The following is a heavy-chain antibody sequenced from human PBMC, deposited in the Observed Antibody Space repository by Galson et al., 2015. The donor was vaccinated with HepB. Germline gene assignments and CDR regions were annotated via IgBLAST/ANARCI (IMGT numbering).Heavy chain of an antibody. D-gene: IGHD5-12*01. Sequence: SLRLSCAASGFTFSNAWMSWVRQAPGKGLEWVGRIKSKTDGGTTDYAAPVKGRFTISRDDSKNTLYLQMNSLKTEDTAVYYCTTDRGYDSTEYYYYYYGMDVWGQGTTVTVSS. V-gene: IGHV3-15*01. CDR3: TTDRGYDSTEYYYYYYGMDV. CDR2: IKSKTDGGTT. J-gene: IGHJ6*02. CDR1: GFTFSNAW.